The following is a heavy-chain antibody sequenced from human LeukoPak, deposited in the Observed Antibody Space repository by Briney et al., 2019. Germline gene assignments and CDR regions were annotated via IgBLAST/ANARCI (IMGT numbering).Heavy chain of an antibody. CDR2: IYHSGST. CDR3: ARDPAAYGDYPIDY. V-gene: IGHV4-38-2*02. Sequence: SETLSLACTVSGYSISSGYYWGWIRQPPGKGLEWIGSIYHSGSTYYNPSLESRVTISVDTSKNQFSLKLSSVTAADTAVYYCARDPAAYGDYPIDYWGQGTLVTVSS. J-gene: IGHJ4*02. D-gene: IGHD4-17*01. CDR1: GYSISSGYY.